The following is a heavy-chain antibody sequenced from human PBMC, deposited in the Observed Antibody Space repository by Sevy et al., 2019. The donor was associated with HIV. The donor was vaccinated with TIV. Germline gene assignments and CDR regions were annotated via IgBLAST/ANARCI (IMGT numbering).Heavy chain of an antibody. J-gene: IGHJ6*02. D-gene: IGHD5-18*01. CDR3: ARGEVATATYYYYGMDV. CDR2: TYYRSKWYN. CDR1: GDSVSSNSAA. V-gene: IGHV6-1*01. Sequence: SQTLSLTCAISGDSVSSNSAAWNWIRQSPSRGLEWLGRTYYRSKWYNDYAVSVKSRITITPDTSKNQFSLQLNSVTPEDTAVYYCARGEVATATYYYYGMDVWGQGTTVTVSS.